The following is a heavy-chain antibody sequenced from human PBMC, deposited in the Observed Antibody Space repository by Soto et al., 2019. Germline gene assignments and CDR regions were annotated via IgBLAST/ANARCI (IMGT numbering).Heavy chain of an antibody. CDR3: ARRTPYSSSSFDP. Sequence: SETLSLTCTVSGGSISSYYWSWIRQPPGKGLEWIWYIYYSGSTNYNPSLKSRVTISVDTSKNQFSLKLSSVTAADTAVYYCARRTPYSSSSFDPWGQGTLVTVSS. J-gene: IGHJ5*02. V-gene: IGHV4-59*01. CDR1: GGSISSYY. D-gene: IGHD6-13*01. CDR2: IYYSGST.